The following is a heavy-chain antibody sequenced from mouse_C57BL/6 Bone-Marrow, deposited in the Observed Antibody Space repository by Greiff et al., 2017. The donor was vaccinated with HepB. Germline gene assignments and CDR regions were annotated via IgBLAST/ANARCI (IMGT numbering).Heavy chain of an antibody. CDR3: ARRMVRGSFDY. CDR1: GFTFSDYY. CDR2: ISNGGGST. D-gene: IGHD2-3*01. V-gene: IGHV5-12*01. Sequence: EVKLVESGGGLVQPGGSLKLSCAASGFTFSDYYMYWVRQTPEKRLEWVAYISNGGGSTYYPDTVKGRFTISRDNAKNTLYLQMSRLKSEDTAMYYCARRMVRGSFDYWGQGTTLTVSS. J-gene: IGHJ2*01.